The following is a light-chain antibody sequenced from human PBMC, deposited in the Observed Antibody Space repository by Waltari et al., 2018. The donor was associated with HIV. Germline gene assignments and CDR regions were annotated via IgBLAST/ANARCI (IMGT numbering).Light chain of an antibody. CDR2: GAS. Sequence: EIVLTQSPATLSVSPGERVTLPCRASQGLSINLAWYQQKPGQAPRLLIYGASTRATGIPARFSGSGSGTEFTLTISTLQSEDFAVYYCQQYNNWPPYTFGQGTKVEIK. CDR3: QQYNNWPPYT. CDR1: QGLSIN. V-gene: IGKV3-15*01. J-gene: IGKJ2*01.